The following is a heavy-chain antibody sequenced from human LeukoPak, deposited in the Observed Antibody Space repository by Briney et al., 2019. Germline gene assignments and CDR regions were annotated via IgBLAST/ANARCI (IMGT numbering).Heavy chain of an antibody. D-gene: IGHD5-12*01. V-gene: IGHV4-30-4*01. CDR3: ARDRLRKLDY. CDR1: GGSISSGDYY. CDR2: IYYSGTT. J-gene: IGHJ4*02. Sequence: SETLSLTCTVSGGSISSGDYYWSWVCQPPGKGLEWIGYIYYSGTTYYNPSLKSRVTISVDTSKNQFSLKLSSVTAADTAVYYCARDRLRKLDYWGQGTLATVSS.